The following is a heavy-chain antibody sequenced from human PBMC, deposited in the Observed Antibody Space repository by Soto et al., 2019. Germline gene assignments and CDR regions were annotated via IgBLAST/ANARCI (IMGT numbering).Heavy chain of an antibody. V-gene: IGHV3-30*18. CDR3: AKDRAYDFWSGYPSFDYSYYGMDV. Sequence: GGSLRLSCAASGFTFSNYGMHWVRQAPGKGLEWVAVISYDGSNKFYVDSVKGRFSISRDNSKSTMYLQMNSLRADDTAMYYCAKDRAYDFWSGYPSFDYSYYGMDVWGQGTTVTVSS. CDR2: ISYDGSNK. J-gene: IGHJ6*02. CDR1: GFTFSNYG. D-gene: IGHD3-3*01.